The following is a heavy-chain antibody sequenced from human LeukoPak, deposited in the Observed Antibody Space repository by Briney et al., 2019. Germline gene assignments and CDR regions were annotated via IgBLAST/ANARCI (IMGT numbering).Heavy chain of an antibody. Sequence: SVKVSCKASGGTFSSYAISWVRQAPGQGLEWMGRIIPILGIANYAQKFQGRVTITADKSTSTAYMELSSLRSEDTAVYYCASLVADNAFDIWGQGTMVTVSS. CDR3: ASLVADNAFDI. J-gene: IGHJ3*02. CDR2: IIPILGIA. D-gene: IGHD2-8*02. CDR1: GGTFSSYA. V-gene: IGHV1-69*04.